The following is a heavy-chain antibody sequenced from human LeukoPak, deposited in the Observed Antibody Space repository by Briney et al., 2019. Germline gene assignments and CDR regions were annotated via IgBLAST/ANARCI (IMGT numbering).Heavy chain of an antibody. CDR2: ISSSGSTI. CDR3: ARGYSSSYLMAGWVFDY. V-gene: IGHV3-11*01. D-gene: IGHD6-13*01. J-gene: IGHJ4*02. Sequence: KSGGSLRLSCAASGFTFSDYYMSWIRQAPGKGLEWVSYISSSGSTIYYADSVKGRFTISRDNAKNSLYLQMNSLRAEDTAVYYCARGYSSSYLMAGWVFDYWGQGTLVTVSS. CDR1: GFTFSDYY.